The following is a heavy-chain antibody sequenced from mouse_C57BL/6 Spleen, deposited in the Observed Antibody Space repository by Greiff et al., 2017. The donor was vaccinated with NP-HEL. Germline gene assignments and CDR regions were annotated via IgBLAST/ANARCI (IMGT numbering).Heavy chain of an antibody. CDR2: INPNNGGT. CDR1: GYTFTDYY. D-gene: IGHD1-1*01. Sequence: EVQLQQSGPELVKPGASVKISCKASGYTFTDYYMNWVKQSHGKSLEWIGDINPNNGGTSYNQKFKGKATLTVDKSSSTAYMELRSLTSEDSAVYYCARERDYYGSSDYWGQGTTRTVSS. CDR3: ARERDYYGSSDY. J-gene: IGHJ2*01. V-gene: IGHV1-26*01.